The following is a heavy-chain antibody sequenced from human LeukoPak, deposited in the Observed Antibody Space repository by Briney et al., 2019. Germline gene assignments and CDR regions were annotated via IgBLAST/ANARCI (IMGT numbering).Heavy chain of an antibody. CDR2: IIPILGIA. V-gene: IGHV1-69*04. D-gene: IGHD3-22*01. CDR3: ARDVYYYDSSGIPY. J-gene: IGHJ4*02. CDR1: GGTFSSYA. Sequence: SVKVSCKASGGTFSSYAISWVRQAPGQGLEWMGRIIPILGIANYAQKFQGRVTITADKSTSTAYMELSSLRSEDTAVYYCARDVYYYDSSGIPYWGQGTLVTVSS.